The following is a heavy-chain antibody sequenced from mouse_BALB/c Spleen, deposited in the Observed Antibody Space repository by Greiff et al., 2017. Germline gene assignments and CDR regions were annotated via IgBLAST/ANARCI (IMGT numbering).Heavy chain of an antibody. CDR1: GFTFSSYT. CDR3: ARERDYYGSSYYFDY. J-gene: IGHJ2*01. V-gene: IGHV5-9*03. Sequence: EVKVVESGGGLVKPGGSLKLSCAASGFTFSSYTMSWVRQTPEKRLEWVATISSGGGNTYYPDSVKGRFTISRDNAKNNLYLQMSSLRSEDTALYYCARERDYYGSSYYFDYWGQGTTLTVSS. CDR2: ISSGGGNT. D-gene: IGHD1-1*01.